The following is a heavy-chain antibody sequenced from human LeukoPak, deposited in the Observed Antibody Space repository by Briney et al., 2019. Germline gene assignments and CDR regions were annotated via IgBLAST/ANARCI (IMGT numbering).Heavy chain of an antibody. J-gene: IGHJ3*02. CDR3: GRDFPPHASDI. Sequence: GGSLRLSCVGSGFSFSSYWLSWVRQAPWKGLERVASMEGDGTREYYLDSVKGRFTISRDNAKSSLYLQMNSLRAEDTAVYFCGRDFPPHASDIWGQGTMVTVSS. CDR1: GFSFSSYW. CDR2: MEGDGTRE. V-gene: IGHV3-7*01.